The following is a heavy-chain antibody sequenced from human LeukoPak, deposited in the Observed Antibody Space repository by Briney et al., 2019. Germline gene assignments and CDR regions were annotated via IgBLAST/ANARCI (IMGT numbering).Heavy chain of an antibody. CDR3: ARDELGYSYGL. J-gene: IGHJ4*02. Sequence: GASVKVSCKASGGTFSSYAISWVRQAPGQGLEWMGMIFPILGIANYAQKFKGRVTITADKSTSTAYMELSSLRSEDTAVYYCARDELGYSYGLWGQGTLVTVSS. CDR1: GGTFSSYA. V-gene: IGHV1-69*04. CDR2: IFPILGIA. D-gene: IGHD5-18*01.